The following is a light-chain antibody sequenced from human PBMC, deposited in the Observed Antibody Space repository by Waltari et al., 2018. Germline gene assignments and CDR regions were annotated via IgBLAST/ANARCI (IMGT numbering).Light chain of an antibody. V-gene: IGLV2-11*01. J-gene: IGLJ3*02. CDR1: SSDVGGYNY. CDR3: CSYGGSSWV. Sequence: QSALTQPRSVSGSPGQSVTISCTGTSSDVGGYNYVSWYQHLPGKAPKLIIYDVTKWPSWVPDRCSGSKSGNPASLTIAGLLGEDEADYYCCSYGGSSWVFGGGTKLTVL. CDR2: DVT.